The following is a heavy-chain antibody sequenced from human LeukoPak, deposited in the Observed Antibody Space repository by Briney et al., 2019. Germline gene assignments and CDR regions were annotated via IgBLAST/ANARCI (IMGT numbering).Heavy chain of an antibody. J-gene: IGHJ4*02. V-gene: IGHV3-20*04. CDR2: INWSGGST. D-gene: IGHD2-2*01. CDR1: GFAFDEHG. CDR3: ARAPITSPFYFDY. Sequence: GGSLRLSCTASGFAFDEHGMSWVRQVPGKGLEWVSGINWSGGSTGYADPLRGRFTISRDNAKNSLYLQMDSLRAEDTALYYCARAPITSPFYFDYWGQGTLITVSS.